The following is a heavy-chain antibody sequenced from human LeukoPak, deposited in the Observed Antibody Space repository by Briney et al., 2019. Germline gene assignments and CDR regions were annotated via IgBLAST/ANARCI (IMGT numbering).Heavy chain of an antibody. CDR2: IGSSGSTM. V-gene: IGHV3-48*03. CDR1: GFTFSSYE. D-gene: IGHD1-26*01. Sequence: GGSLRLSCAASGFTFSSYEMNWVRQAPGKGLEWVSYIGSSGSTMYYADSVKGRFTISRDNAKNSLYLQMNSLRAEDTAVYYCARDLLGAQDYWGQGTLVTVSS. J-gene: IGHJ4*02. CDR3: ARDLLGAQDY.